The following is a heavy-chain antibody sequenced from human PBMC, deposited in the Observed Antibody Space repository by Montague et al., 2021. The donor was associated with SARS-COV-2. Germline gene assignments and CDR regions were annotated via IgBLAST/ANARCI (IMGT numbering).Heavy chain of an antibody. CDR2: IKAGNT. Sequence: SLRLSCAASGFRVSDSYMSWFRQAPGKGPEWVSIIKAGNTYYTDAVKGRFTMSRDNSKNTLSLQMNSLRDEDTAVYYCARGLQQRSNFDYWGQGTLVTVSS. D-gene: IGHD6-25*01. CDR1: GFRVSDSY. CDR3: ARGLQQRSNFDY. V-gene: IGHV3-53*01. J-gene: IGHJ4*02.